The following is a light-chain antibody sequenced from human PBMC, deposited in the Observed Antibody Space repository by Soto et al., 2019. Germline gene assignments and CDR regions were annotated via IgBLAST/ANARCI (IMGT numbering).Light chain of an antibody. CDR1: SSDIGGYDY. Sequence: QSALTQPASVSGFPGQSITISCTGTSSDIGGYDYVSWYQQHPGKAPKLIIYDVSGRPSGVSNRFSGSKSANTASLTISGLQAEDEADYHCSSYTSTSAPYVFGTGTKLPS. CDR2: DVS. J-gene: IGLJ1*01. V-gene: IGLV2-14*03. CDR3: SSYTSTSAPYV.